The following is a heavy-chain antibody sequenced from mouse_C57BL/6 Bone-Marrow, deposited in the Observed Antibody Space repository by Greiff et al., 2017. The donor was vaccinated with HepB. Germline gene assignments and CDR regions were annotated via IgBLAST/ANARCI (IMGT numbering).Heavy chain of an antibody. CDR3: TRGGGSSRDYAMDY. CDR1: GYTFTSYW. J-gene: IGHJ4*01. Sequence: QVQLQQPGAELVMPGASVKLSCKASGYTFTSYWMHWVKQRPGQGLEWIGEIDPSDSYTNYTQKFKGKSTLTVDKSSSTAYMQLSSLTSEDSAVYYCTRGGGSSRDYAMDYWGQGTSVTVSS. D-gene: IGHD1-1*01. CDR2: IDPSDSYT. V-gene: IGHV1-69*01.